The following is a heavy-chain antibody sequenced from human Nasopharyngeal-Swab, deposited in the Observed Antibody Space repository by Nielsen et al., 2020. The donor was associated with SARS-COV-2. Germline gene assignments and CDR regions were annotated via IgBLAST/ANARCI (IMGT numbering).Heavy chain of an antibody. CDR2: ISYDGSNK. V-gene: IGHV3-30-3*01. D-gene: IGHD6-6*01. CDR3: ARAAEYSSSVTPESTIISTPDFDY. CDR1: GFTFSSYA. Sequence: GGSLRLSCAASGFTFSSYAMHWFRQAPGKGLEWVAVISYDGSNKYYADSVKGRFTISRDNSKNTLYLQMNSLRAEDTAVYYCARAAEYSSSVTPESTIISTPDFDYWGQGTLVTVSS. J-gene: IGHJ4*02.